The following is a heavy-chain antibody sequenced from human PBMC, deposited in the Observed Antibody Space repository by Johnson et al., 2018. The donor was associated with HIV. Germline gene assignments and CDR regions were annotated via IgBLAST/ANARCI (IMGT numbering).Heavy chain of an antibody. CDR3: ARESRLCPLAHAFDI. CDR1: GFTFDDYA. Sequence: QLVESGGGLVQPGRSLRLSCAASGFTFDDYAMHWVRQAPGQGLEWVSGIRWNSGSIGYADSVKGRFTISRDNAKNSMYLQMNNVRAEDTAVYYCARESRLCPLAHAFDIWGQGTMVTVSS. CDR2: IRWNSGSI. V-gene: IGHV3-9*01. J-gene: IGHJ3*02.